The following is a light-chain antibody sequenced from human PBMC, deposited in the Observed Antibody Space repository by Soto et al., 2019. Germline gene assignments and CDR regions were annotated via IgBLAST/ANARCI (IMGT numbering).Light chain of an antibody. V-gene: IGKV1-39*01. CDR3: QHSFIPPPLT. CDR2: GAS. J-gene: IGKJ4*01. CDR1: QSISTY. Sequence: DIQMTQSPSSLSASIGDRITITCRASQSISTYLNWYQQKPGKAPRLLIYGASTLQNEVPSRFSGSGSATNYPLTTSRLQPQDFSTSHFQHSFIPPPLTFVGGTKV.